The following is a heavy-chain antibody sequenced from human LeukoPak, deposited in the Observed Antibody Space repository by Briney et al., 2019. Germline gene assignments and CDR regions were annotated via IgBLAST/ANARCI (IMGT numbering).Heavy chain of an antibody. CDR3: ARVPPIGYCSGGSCKNFDY. J-gene: IGHJ4*02. D-gene: IGHD2-15*01. CDR2: ISAYNGNT. V-gene: IGHV1-18*01. Sequence: ASVKVSCKASGYTFTSYGISWVRHAPGQGLEWMGWISAYNGNTNYAQKLQGRVTMTTDTSTSTAYMELRSLRSDDTAVYYCARVPPIGYCSGGSCKNFDYWGQGTLVTVSS. CDR1: GYTFTSYG.